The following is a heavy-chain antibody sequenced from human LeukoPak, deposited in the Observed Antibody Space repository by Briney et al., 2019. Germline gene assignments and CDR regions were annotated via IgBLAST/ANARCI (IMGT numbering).Heavy chain of an antibody. CDR1: GGSISSYY. CDR3: ARARYSGYDFDY. Sequence: SETLSLTCTLSGGSISSYYWSWIRQPPAKGREWIGYIYYSGSTNYNPSLKRRVTISVDTSKNQFSLKLSSVTAADTAVYYCARARYSGYDFDYWGQGTLVTVSS. V-gene: IGHV4-59*01. D-gene: IGHD5-12*01. CDR2: IYYSGST. J-gene: IGHJ4*02.